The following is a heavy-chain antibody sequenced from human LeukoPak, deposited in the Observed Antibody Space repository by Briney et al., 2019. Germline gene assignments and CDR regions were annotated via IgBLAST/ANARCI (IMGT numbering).Heavy chain of an antibody. CDR3: ASVDKYYYDSSGYLGSY. V-gene: IGHV1-2*06. J-gene: IGHJ4*02. CDR2: INPNSGGT. CDR1: GYTFTVYY. D-gene: IGHD3-22*01. Sequence: ASVRVSCKASGYTFTVYYMHWVPHAPGQGLECRGRINPNSGGTNYAQKFQGRVTMTRDTSISTAYMELSRLRSDDTAVYYCASVDKYYYDSSGYLGSYWGQGTLVTVSS.